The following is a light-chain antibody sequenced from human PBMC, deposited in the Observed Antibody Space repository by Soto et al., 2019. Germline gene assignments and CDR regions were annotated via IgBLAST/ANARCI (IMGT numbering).Light chain of an antibody. CDR3: QSYDSSLSAYV. V-gene: IGLV1-40*01. CDR1: SSNFGAGYD. J-gene: IGLJ1*01. Sequence: QLVLTQPPSVSGAPGQRVTISCTGSSSNFGAGYDVHWYQQLPGTAPKLLIYGNTNRPSGVPDRFSGSKSGTSASLAITGLQTDDEADYFCQSYDSSLSAYVFGAGTKLTVL. CDR2: GNT.